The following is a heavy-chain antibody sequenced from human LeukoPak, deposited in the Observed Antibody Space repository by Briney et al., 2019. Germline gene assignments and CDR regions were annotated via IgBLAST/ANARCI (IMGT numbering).Heavy chain of an antibody. V-gene: IGHV4-61*02. CDR3: ARVLTYYYDSSGPFDY. CDR1: GGSISSGSYY. D-gene: IGHD3-22*01. CDR2: IYTSGTT. J-gene: IGHJ4*02. Sequence: TSETLSLTCTVSGGSISSGSYYWSWIRQPAGKGLEWIGRIYTSGTTNYNPSLKSRVTISVDTSKNQFSLKLSSVTAADTAVYYCARVLTYYYDSSGPFDYWGQGTLVTVSS.